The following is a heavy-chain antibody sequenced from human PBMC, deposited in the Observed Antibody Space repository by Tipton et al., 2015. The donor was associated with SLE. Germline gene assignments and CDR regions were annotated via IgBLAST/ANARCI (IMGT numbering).Heavy chain of an antibody. V-gene: IGHV4-38-2*01. Sequence: TLSLTCSVSGHSISSGFYWGWIRQSPGEGLEWIGNFYHRGTTYYNPSLKSRVTISADTSKNHLSLKLTSVTAADTAVYFCARSSSVRTLLWPTFAYWGQGTLVTVSS. CDR2: FYHRGTT. J-gene: IGHJ4*02. CDR1: GHSISSGFY. CDR3: ARSSSVRTLLWPTFAY. D-gene: IGHD2/OR15-2a*01.